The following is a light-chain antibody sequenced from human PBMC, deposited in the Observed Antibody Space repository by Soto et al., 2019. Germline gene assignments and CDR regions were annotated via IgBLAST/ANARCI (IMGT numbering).Light chain of an antibody. V-gene: IGKV3-15*01. Sequence: EIVMTQSPATLSVSPGERASLSYRASQSISSNLAWFQQKPGQAPRLLISGASTRATGIPARFSGSGSATEFSLTISSLQSEDFALYYCQQYSSSPLTFGGGTKVDIK. CDR2: GAS. CDR3: QQYSSSPLT. J-gene: IGKJ4*01. CDR1: QSISSN.